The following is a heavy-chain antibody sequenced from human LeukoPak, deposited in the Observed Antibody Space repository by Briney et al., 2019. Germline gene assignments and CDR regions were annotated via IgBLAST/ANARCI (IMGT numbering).Heavy chain of an antibody. CDR1: GGSFSSYY. Sequence: SETLSLTCTVSGGSFSSYYWTWIRQPPGKGLEWIGYIDHSGSTNYNPSLKSRVSISSDTSKNQFSLKLSSVTAADTAVYYCARVYSIHWYFDLWGRGTLVTVSS. D-gene: IGHD4-11*01. CDR3: ARVYSIHWYFDL. J-gene: IGHJ2*01. CDR2: IDHSGST. V-gene: IGHV4-59*01.